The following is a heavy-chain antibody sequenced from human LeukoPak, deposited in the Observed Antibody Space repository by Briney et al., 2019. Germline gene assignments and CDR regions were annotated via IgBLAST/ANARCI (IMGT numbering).Heavy chain of an antibody. D-gene: IGHD4-17*01. CDR2: IFPSGGEI. Sequence: GGSLRLSCAASGFTFSTFATIWVRQPPGKGLEWVSSIFPSGGEIHYADSVRGRFTISRDNSKSTLSLQMNSLRPEDTAVYYCAMDFWSTVTREWGQGPLVPVSS. V-gene: IGHV3-23*01. CDR1: GFTFSTFA. CDR3: AMDFWSTVTRE. J-gene: IGHJ4*02.